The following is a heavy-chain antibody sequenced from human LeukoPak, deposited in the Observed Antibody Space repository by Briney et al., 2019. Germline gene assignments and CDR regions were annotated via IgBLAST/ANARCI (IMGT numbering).Heavy chain of an antibody. D-gene: IGHD6-13*01. CDR3: ARDRGWQQLVPLYFDY. CDR1: GYTFTSYG. Sequence: PGASVKVSCKASGYTFTSYGISWVRQAPGQGLEWMGWFRAYNGNTNYAQKLQGRVTMTTDTSTSTAYMELRSLRSDDTAVYYCARDRGWQQLVPLYFDYWGQGTLVTVSS. J-gene: IGHJ4*02. CDR2: FRAYNGNT. V-gene: IGHV1-18*01.